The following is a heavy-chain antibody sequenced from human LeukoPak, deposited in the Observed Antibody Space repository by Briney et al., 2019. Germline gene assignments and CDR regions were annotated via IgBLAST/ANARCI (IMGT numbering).Heavy chain of an antibody. CDR3: ARQRRWLQFSYYYYGMDV. J-gene: IGHJ6*02. Sequence: SETLSLTCTVAGGSISSYYWSWIRQPPGKGLEWIGYIYYSGSTNYNPSLKSRVTISVDTSKNQFSLKLSSVTAADTAVYYCARQRRWLQFSYYYYGMDVWGQGTTVTVSS. CDR1: GGSISSYY. CDR2: IYYSGST. V-gene: IGHV4-59*08. D-gene: IGHD5-24*01.